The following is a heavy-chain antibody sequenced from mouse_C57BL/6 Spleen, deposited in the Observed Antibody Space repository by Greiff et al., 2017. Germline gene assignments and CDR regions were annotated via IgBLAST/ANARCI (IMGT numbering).Heavy chain of an antibody. V-gene: IGHV1-52*01. Sequence: QVQLQQPGAELVRPGSSVKLSCKASGYTFTSYWMHWVKQRPIQGLEWIGNIDPSDSETHYNQKFKDKATLTVDKSSSTAYMQLSSLTSEDSAVYYCARSEYSNYGGFAYWGQGTLVTVSA. CDR3: ARSEYSNYGGFAY. D-gene: IGHD2-5*01. J-gene: IGHJ3*01. CDR1: GYTFTSYW. CDR2: IDPSDSET.